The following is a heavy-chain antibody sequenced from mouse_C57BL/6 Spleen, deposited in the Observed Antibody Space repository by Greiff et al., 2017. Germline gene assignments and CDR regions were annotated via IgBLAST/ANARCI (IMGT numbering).Heavy chain of an antibody. Sequence: QVQLQQPGAELVRPGSSVKLSCKASGYTFTSYWMHWVKQRPIQGLEWIGNIDPSDSETHYNQKFKDKATLTVDKSSSTAYMQLSSLTSEDSAVYYCARSPNYYGSSYVNWYFDVWGKGTTVTVSS. CDR2: IDPSDSET. V-gene: IGHV1-52*01. J-gene: IGHJ1*03. CDR1: GYTFTSYW. CDR3: ARSPNYYGSSYVNWYFDV. D-gene: IGHD1-1*01.